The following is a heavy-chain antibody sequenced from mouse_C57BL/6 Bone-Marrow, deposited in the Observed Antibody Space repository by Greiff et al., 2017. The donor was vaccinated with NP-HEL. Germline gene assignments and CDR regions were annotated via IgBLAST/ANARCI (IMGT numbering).Heavy chain of an antibody. CDR3: AREGGIYYGYDGFAY. J-gene: IGHJ3*01. V-gene: IGHV1-72*01. Sequence: QVQLQQPGAELVKPGASVKLSCKASGYTFTSYWMHWVKQRPGRGLEWIGRIDPDSGGTKYNEKFKSKATLTVDKPSSTAYMQLSSLTSEDSAIYYCAREGGIYYGYDGFAYWGQGPLVTVSA. CDR2: IDPDSGGT. D-gene: IGHD2-2*01. CDR1: GYTFTSYW.